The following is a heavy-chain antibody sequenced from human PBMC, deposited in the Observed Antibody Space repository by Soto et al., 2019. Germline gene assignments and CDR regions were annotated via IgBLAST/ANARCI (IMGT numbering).Heavy chain of an antibody. V-gene: IGHV3-33*01. Sequence: QVQLVESGGGVVQPGRSLRLSCAASGFTFSSYGMHWVRQAPGKGLEWVAVIWYDGSNKYYADSVKGRFTISRDNSKNTLYLQMNSLRAEDTAVYYCAREDSGSYSDYWGQGTLGTGSS. CDR2: IWYDGSNK. D-gene: IGHD1-26*01. J-gene: IGHJ4*02. CDR3: AREDSGSYSDY. CDR1: GFTFSSYG.